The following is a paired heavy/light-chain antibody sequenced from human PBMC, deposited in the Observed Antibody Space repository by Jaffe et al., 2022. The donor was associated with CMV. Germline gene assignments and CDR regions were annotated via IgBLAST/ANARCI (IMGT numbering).Heavy chain of an antibody. V-gene: IGHV5-51*01. CDR3: AKGPPVSPAYFDF. CDR2: IYPGDSET. Sequence: EVHLVQSGAELRKPGDSLKISCQISGYDFTDYWIGWLRQRPGKGLEWMGVIYPGDSETKYSPFFEGRVTVSADETSNTVFLHLSNLEASDSALYYCAKGPPVSPAYFDFWGRGTLVTVSS. J-gene: IGHJ4*02. D-gene: IGHD2-2*01. CDR1: GYDFTDYW.
Light chain of an antibody. CDR1: NTVHQS. CDR2: YDS. Sequence: SYMLTQPPSVSVAPGETATISCGGINTVHQSVHWYLQRPGQAPVLVIYYDSDRPSGIPERFSGSRSGLTANLTISRVEAGDEADYYCQVWDTLDHVFGTGTRVSVL. V-gene: IGLV3-21*04. J-gene: IGLJ1*01. CDR3: QVWDTLDHV.